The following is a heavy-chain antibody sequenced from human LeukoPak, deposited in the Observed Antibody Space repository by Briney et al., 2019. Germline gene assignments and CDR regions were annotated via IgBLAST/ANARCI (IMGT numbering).Heavy chain of an antibody. Sequence: GGSLRLSCAASGFTSDDYGMSWVRQAPGKGLEWVSGINWNGGSTGYADSVKGRFTISRDNAKNSLYLQMNSLRAEDTALYYCARRGWKYYDYVWGSYRLWGQGTLVTVSS. CDR2: INWNGGST. V-gene: IGHV3-20*04. CDR3: ARRGWKYYDYVWGSYRL. CDR1: GFTSDDYG. J-gene: IGHJ4*02. D-gene: IGHD3-16*02.